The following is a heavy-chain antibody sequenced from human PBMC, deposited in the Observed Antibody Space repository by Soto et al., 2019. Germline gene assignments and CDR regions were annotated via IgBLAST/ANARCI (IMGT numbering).Heavy chain of an antibody. CDR1: GFTFSSYG. CDR2: IWHDGSNK. D-gene: IGHD3-10*01. V-gene: IGHV3-33*01. CDR3: ARESIPMVRGVDY. Sequence: QVQLVESGGGVVQPGRSLRLSCAASGFTFSSYGMHWVRQAPGKGLEWVAVIWHDGSNKYYADSVKGRFTISRDNSKNTLYLQMNSLRPADTAVYYCARESIPMVRGVDYWGQGTVVTVSS. J-gene: IGHJ4*02.